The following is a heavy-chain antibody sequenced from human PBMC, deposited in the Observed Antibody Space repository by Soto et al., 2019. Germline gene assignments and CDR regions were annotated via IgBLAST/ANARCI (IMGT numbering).Heavy chain of an antibody. CDR2: IYYSGST. D-gene: IGHD3-3*01. J-gene: IGHJ3*02. CDR3: AGLLVHSLEWLFSPMDAFDI. CDR1: GGSISSYY. V-gene: IGHV4-59*08. Sequence: PSETLSLTCTVSGGSISSYYWSWIRQPPGKGLDWIGYIYYSGSTNYNPSLKSRVTISVDTSKNQFSLKLSSVTAADTAVYYCAGLLVHSLEWLFSPMDAFDIWGQGTMVTVSS.